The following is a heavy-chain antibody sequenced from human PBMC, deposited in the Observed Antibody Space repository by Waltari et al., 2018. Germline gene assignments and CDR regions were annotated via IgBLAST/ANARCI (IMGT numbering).Heavy chain of an antibody. Sequence: QLVDSGGGLVKPGGSLRLSCAASGFIFSSYSMHWVRQAPGKGLEWVSSFSNSGSFVYYGDSVKGRFTISRDNAKNSLSLQMNNLRVEDTAVYYCTRGVRLEAAWVSYNWFDTWGQGTLVTVSS. CDR3: TRGVRLEAAWVSYNWFDT. J-gene: IGHJ5*02. CDR1: GFIFSSYS. D-gene: IGHD3-16*01. V-gene: IGHV3-21*01. CDR2: FSNSGSFV.